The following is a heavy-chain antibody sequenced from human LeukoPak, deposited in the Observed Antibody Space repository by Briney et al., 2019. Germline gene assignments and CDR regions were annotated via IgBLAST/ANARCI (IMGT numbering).Heavy chain of an antibody. CDR2: ISGSGGST. J-gene: IGHJ5*02. CDR1: RFTFNNYA. D-gene: IGHD6-13*01. Sequence: GGSLRLFCAASRFTFNNYAMSWVRQAPGKGLEWVSAISGSGGSTYYADSVKGRFTISRDNSKNTLYLQMNSLRAEDTAVYYCAKDDRIAGYAWGQGTLVTVSS. CDR3: AKDDRIAGYA. V-gene: IGHV3-23*01.